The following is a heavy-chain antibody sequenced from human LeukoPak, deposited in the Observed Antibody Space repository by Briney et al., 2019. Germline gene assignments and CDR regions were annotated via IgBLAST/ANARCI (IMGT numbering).Heavy chain of an antibody. Sequence: GGSLRLSCAASGFTFSSYGMHWVRQAPGKGLEWVAVIWYDGSNKYYADSVKGRFTISRDNSKNTLFLQMNSLRAEDTAVYYCAKGLILLPTGIDYWGQGTPVTVSS. CDR2: IWYDGSNK. D-gene: IGHD2/OR15-2a*01. V-gene: IGHV3-33*06. CDR1: GFTFSSYG. CDR3: AKGLILLPTGIDY. J-gene: IGHJ4*02.